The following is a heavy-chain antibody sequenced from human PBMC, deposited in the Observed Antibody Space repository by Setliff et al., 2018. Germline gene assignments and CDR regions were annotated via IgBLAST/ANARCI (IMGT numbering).Heavy chain of an antibody. CDR3: ARERSYDGLNYYGMDV. Sequence: ASVKVSCKSSGFTFTDYGITWVRQVPGQGLEWMGWISAHNGDPDYAQKLHGKITMTTDTSTSTAYLELRSVRFDDTAVYYCARERSYDGLNYYGMDVWGQGTTVTVSS. V-gene: IGHV1-18*01. CDR2: ISAHNGDP. J-gene: IGHJ6*01. CDR1: GFTFTDYG. D-gene: IGHD1-26*01.